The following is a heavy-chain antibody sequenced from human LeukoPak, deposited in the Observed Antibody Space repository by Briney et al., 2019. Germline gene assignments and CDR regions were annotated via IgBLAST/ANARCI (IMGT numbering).Heavy chain of an antibody. CDR3: ATDGAVAGTAYPEY. CDR2: VNPNSGGT. J-gene: IGHJ4*02. Sequence: ASVKVSCKASGYTFTGYYIHWVRQAPGQGLEWMGWVNPNSGGTKYAQKFQGRVTMTRDTSVSTAYMELSSLTSDDTALYYCATDGAVAGTAYPEYWGQGTLVTVSS. V-gene: IGHV1-2*02. D-gene: IGHD6-19*01. CDR1: GYTFTGYY.